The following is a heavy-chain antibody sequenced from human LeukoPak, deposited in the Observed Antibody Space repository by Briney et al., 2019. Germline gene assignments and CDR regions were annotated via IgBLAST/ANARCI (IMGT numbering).Heavy chain of an antibody. J-gene: IGHJ4*02. CDR3: ATLPIVGATRPFDY. CDR2: IYYSGST. D-gene: IGHD1-26*01. CDR1: GGSISSSSYY. Sequence: PSETLSLTCTVSGGSISSSSYYWGWLRQPPGTGLEWIGSIYYSGSTYYNPSLKSRVTISLDPSKNQFSLKLSSVTAADTAVYYCATLPIVGATRPFDYWGQGTLVTVSS. V-gene: IGHV4-39*01.